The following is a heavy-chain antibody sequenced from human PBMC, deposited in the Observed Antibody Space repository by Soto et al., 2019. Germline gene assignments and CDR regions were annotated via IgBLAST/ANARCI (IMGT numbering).Heavy chain of an antibody. CDR3: ARFQPPRDDYGMDV. CDR1: GYTFTDYY. CDR2: VDPEDGET. J-gene: IGHJ6*02. D-gene: IGHD2-21*01. Sequence: EVQLVQSGAEVKKPGTTVKISCKVSGYTFTDYYMHWVHQAPGKGLEWMGLVDPEDGETMYAEKFQGRVTITADTSTDTAYMELSSLRSEDTAVYYCARFQPPRDDYGMDVWGQGTTVTVSS. V-gene: IGHV1-69-2*01.